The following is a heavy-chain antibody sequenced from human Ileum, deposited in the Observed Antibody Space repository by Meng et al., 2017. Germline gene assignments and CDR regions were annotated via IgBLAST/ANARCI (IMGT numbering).Heavy chain of an antibody. CDR2: IYWDDDK. CDR1: GFSLSTSGVG. J-gene: IGHJ5*02. D-gene: IGHD6-13*01. CDR3: AHRLAYSSNYNVGWFDP. V-gene: IGHV2-5*02. Sequence: QITFKESGPTLVKPTQTLTLTCTFSGFSLSTSGVGVAWIRQPPGKALECLALIYWDDDKRYNPSLKNRLTITKGTSKNQVVLTMTNMDLVDTATYYCAHRLAYSSNYNVGWFDPWGQGTLVTVSS.